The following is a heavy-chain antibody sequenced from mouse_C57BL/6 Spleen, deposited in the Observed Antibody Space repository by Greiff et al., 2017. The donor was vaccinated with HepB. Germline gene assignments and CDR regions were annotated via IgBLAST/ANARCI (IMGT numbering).Heavy chain of an antibody. V-gene: IGHV5-4*03. CDR2: ISDGGSYT. Sequence: EVMLVESGGGLVKPGGSLKLSCAASGFTFSSYAMSWVHQTPEKRLEWVATISDGGSYTYYPDNVKGRFTISRDNAKNNLYLQMSHLKSEDTAMYYCARAPYDGSSYYAMDYWGQGTSVTVAS. CDR1: GFTFSSYA. J-gene: IGHJ4*01. D-gene: IGHD1-1*01. CDR3: ARAPYDGSSYYAMDY.